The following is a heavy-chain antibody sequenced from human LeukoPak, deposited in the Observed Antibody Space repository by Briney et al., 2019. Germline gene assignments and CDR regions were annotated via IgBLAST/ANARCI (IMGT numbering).Heavy chain of an antibody. V-gene: IGHV1-24*01. CDR2: FDPEVGKT. CDR1: GYSLTALS. CDR3: ARDSGSSVIDY. D-gene: IGHD6-13*01. Sequence: ASVKVSCKVSGYSLTALSMHWVRQAPGKGLEGMGGFDPEVGKTMYAENPDGRLTVNDDTSTDTAYMQLSSLRLEDTAVYYCARDSGSSVIDYWGQGTLVTVSS. J-gene: IGHJ4*02.